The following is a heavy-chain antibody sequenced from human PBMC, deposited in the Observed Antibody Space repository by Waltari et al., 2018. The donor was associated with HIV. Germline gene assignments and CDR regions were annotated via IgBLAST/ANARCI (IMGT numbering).Heavy chain of an antibody. Sequence: LHQPGEHEVNPSGTLTLTCRISGIFLTHSSSWRTWVRKSPGNGLEWLGEVYRDGTTPYKSSLKSRVTVTADKGRNHFALQLKSVTAADTGVYFCAQRRFYFGDGPDGYDVWGPGTAVSVSS. CDR2: VYRDGTT. CDR3: AQRRFYFGDGPDGYDV. J-gene: IGHJ6*02. CDR1: GIFLTHSSSW. D-gene: IGHD5-18*01. V-gene: IGHV4-4*02.